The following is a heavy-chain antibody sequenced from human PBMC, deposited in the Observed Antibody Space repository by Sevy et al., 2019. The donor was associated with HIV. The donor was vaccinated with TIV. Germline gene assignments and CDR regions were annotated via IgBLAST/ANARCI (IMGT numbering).Heavy chain of an antibody. CDR1: GGSISSLY. Sequence: SETLSLTCVVSGGSISSLYWNWIRQPPGKGLEWIANIYYNGHINYNPSLKSRVTLSLDSSKNLFSLRLSSVTAADTAMYYCAGENAWGRCYSWGQGTLVTVSS. J-gene: IGHJ4*02. V-gene: IGHV4-59*08. D-gene: IGHD1-26*01. CDR2: IYYNGHI. CDR3: AGENAWGRCYS.